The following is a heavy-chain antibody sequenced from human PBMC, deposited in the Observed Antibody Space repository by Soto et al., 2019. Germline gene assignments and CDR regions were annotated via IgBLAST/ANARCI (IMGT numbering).Heavy chain of an antibody. V-gene: IGHV4-34*01. D-gene: IGHD3-3*01. CDR2: INHSGST. CDR3: ARGRYYDFWSGGYGMDV. CDR1: GGSFSGYY. J-gene: IGHJ6*02. Sequence: PSETLSLTCAVYGGSFSGYYWSRIRQPPGKGLEWIGEINHSGSTNYNPSLKSRVTISVDTSKNQFSLKLSSVTAADTAVYYCARGRYYDFWSGGYGMDVWGQGTTVTVSS.